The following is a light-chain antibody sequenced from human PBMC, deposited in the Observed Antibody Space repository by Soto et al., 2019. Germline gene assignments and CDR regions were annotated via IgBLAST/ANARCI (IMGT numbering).Light chain of an antibody. CDR2: GNN. J-gene: IGLJ2*01. CDR1: RSNIGAGYD. V-gene: IGLV1-40*01. Sequence: QSVLTQPPSVSGAPGQRGTISCTGSRSNIGAGYDVHWYQQLPGTAPKLLIYGNNNRPSGVPDRFSVSKSGTSASLAITGLQAEDEADYYCQSYDSSLNGVVFGGGTKQTVL. CDR3: QSYDSSLNGVV.